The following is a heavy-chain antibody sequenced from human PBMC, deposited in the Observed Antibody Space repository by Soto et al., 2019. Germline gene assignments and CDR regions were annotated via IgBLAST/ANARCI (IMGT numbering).Heavy chain of an antibody. J-gene: IGHJ5*02. D-gene: IGHD2-2*01. CDR2: IYYSGST. CDR3: ARGGYIVVVPAAIRGLNWFDP. V-gene: IGHV4-59*01. Sequence: PSETLSLTCTVSGGSISSYYWSWIRQPPGKGLEWIGYIYYSGSTNYNPSLKSRVTISVDTSKNQFSLKLSSVTAADTAVYYCARGGYIVVVPAAIRGLNWFDPWGQGTLVTVSS. CDR1: GGSISSYY.